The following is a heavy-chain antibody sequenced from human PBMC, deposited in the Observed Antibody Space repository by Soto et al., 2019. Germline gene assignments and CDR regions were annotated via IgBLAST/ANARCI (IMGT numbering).Heavy chain of an antibody. V-gene: IGHV3-33*01. Sequence: QVQLVESGGGVVQPGGSLRLSCAASGFTFSRSAMHWVRHAPGKGLEWVALIWYDGNIQYYADSVRDRFTISRDNSKNALYLQMNSLRAEDTAVYYCARDTVAAADVQFDYWGQGTLVTVSS. J-gene: IGHJ4*02. D-gene: IGHD6-13*01. CDR3: ARDTVAAADVQFDY. CDR2: IWYDGNIQ. CDR1: GFTFSRSA.